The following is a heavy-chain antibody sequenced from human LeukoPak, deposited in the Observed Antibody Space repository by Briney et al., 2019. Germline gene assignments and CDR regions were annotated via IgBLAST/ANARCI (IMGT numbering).Heavy chain of an antibody. Sequence: ASVKVSCKASGYTFTSYDINWVRQATGQGLEWMGWMNPNSGNTGYAQKFQGRVTMTRNTSISTAYMELSSLRSEDTAVYYCARGRRIAVAGNSAYYFDYWGQGTLVTVSS. V-gene: IGHV1-8*01. CDR1: GYTFTSYD. J-gene: IGHJ4*02. D-gene: IGHD6-19*01. CDR2: MNPNSGNT. CDR3: ARGRRIAVAGNSAYYFDY.